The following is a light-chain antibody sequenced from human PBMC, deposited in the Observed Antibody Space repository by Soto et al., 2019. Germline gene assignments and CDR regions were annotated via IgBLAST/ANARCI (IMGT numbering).Light chain of an antibody. CDR2: XXX. Sequence: QSVLTHPACVSGSPGQSITLACTGTNSDFGGNNYVSGYQHRPGKSPXLIXXXXXXRPSGISTRFSASKSGSTASLTISGLQAEDEADYYCNSYTSDYTYVFGTGTKVTVL. CDR3: NSYTSDYTYV. V-gene: IGLV2-14*01. J-gene: IGLJ1*01. CDR1: NSDFGGNNY.